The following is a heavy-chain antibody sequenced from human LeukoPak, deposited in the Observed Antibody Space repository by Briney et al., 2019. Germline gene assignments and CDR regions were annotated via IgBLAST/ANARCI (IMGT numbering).Heavy chain of an antibody. CDR2: IYPRDGST. V-gene: IGHV1-46*01. D-gene: IGHD3-3*01. J-gene: IGHJ5*02. CDR3: ARAGETIFGAPNWFDP. Sequence: ASVKVSCKASGYTFTNNYLHWVRQAPGQGLEWMGMIYPRDGSTNYAQKLQGRVTMTTDTSTSTAYMELRSLRSDDTAVYYCARAGETIFGAPNWFDPWGQGTLVTVSS. CDR1: GYTFTNNY.